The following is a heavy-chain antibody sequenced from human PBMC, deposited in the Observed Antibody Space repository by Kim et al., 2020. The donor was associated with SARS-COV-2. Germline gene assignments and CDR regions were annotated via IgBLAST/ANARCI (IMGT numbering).Heavy chain of an antibody. J-gene: IGHJ4*02. D-gene: IGHD3-9*01. Sequence: PSLKSRVTISVDTSKNQFSLKLSSVTAADTAVYYCARLADYDILTGYFDYWGQGTLVTVSS. V-gene: IGHV4-39*01. CDR3: ARLADYDILTGYFDY.